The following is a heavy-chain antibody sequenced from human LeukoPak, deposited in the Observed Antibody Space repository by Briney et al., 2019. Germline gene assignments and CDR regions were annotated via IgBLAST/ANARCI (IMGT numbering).Heavy chain of an antibody. CDR3: ARVSPGIAAAAPMGRFDP. D-gene: IGHD6-13*01. V-gene: IGHV4-34*01. CDR2: INHSGST. CDR1: GGSFSGYY. Sequence: SETLSLTCAVYGGSFSGYYWSWIRQPPGKGLEWIGEINHSGSTNYNPSLKSRVTISVDTSKNQFSLKLSSVTAADTAVYYCARVSPGIAAAAPMGRFDPWGQGTLVTVSS. J-gene: IGHJ5*02.